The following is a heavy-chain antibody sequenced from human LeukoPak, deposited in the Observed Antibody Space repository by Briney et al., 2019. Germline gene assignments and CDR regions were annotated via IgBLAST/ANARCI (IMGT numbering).Heavy chain of an antibody. Sequence: GGSLRLSCAASGLTFSSHWMSWVRQAPGKGLEWVANIKQDGSVKTYVDSVKGRFTISRDNAKNSLYLQMNSPRAEDTAVYYCAKDSYSRGDCWGQGTLVTVSS. CDR3: AKDSYSRGDC. CDR1: GLTFSSHW. CDR2: IKQDGSVK. V-gene: IGHV3-7*01. D-gene: IGHD6-13*01. J-gene: IGHJ4*02.